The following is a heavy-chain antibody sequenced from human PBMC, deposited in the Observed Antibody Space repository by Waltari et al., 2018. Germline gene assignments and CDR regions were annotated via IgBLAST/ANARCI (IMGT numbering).Heavy chain of an antibody. D-gene: IGHD3-22*01. J-gene: IGHJ6*02. CDR3: ARGTSYYYDSSGYYSGGMDV. V-gene: IGHV4-59*01. CDR1: GGSISSYS. Sequence: QVQLQESGPGLVKPSETLSLTCTVSGGSISSYSWSWIRQPPGPGLEWIGYIYYSGSTNYNPSLKSRVTISVDTSKNQFSLKLSSVTAADTAVYYCARGTSYYYDSSGYYSGGMDVWGQGTTVTVSS. CDR2: IYYSGST.